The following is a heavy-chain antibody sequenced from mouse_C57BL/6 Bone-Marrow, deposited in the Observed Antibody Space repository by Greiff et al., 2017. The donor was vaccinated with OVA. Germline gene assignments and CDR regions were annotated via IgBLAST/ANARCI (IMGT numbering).Heavy chain of an antibody. CDR1: GFTFSDFY. CDR3: ARDAPYYYGYAMDY. J-gene: IGHJ4*01. V-gene: IGHV7-1*01. CDR2: SRNKANDYTT. Sequence: EVQGVESGGGLVQSGRSLRLSCATSGFTFSDFYMEWVRQAPGKGLEWIAASRNKANDYTTEYSASVKGRFIVSRDTSQSILYLQMNALRAEDTAIYYCARDAPYYYGYAMDYWGQGTSVTVSS. D-gene: IGHD1-1*01.